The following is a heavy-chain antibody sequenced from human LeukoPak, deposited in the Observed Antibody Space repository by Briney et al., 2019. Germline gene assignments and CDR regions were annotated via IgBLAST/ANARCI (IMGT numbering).Heavy chain of an antibody. D-gene: IGHD2-21*01. CDR3: ARDNSPPVYMDV. J-gene: IGHJ6*03. CDR1: GFTFSDYY. Sequence: PEGSLRLSCAASGFTFSDYYMSWIRQAPGKGLEWVSYISSSGSTIYYADSVKGRFTISRDNAKNSLYLQMNSLRAEDTAVYYCARDNSPPVYMDVWGKGTTVTVSS. CDR2: ISSSGSTI. V-gene: IGHV3-11*04.